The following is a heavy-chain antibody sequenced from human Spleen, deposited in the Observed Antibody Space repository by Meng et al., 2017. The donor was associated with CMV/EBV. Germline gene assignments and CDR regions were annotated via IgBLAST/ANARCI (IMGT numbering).Heavy chain of an antibody. Sequence: ALVKVSCKASGYTFTYYYMHWVRQAPGQGLEWMGMINPTDGITNYAQRFQGRVTVTRDTSTGTVYMELSSLRSEDTAVYYCTRGPYTYSGTPHPDYWGQGTLVTVSS. CDR3: TRGPYTYSGTPHPDY. V-gene: IGHV1-46*01. D-gene: IGHD1-26*01. CDR1: GYTFTYYY. CDR2: INPTDGIT. J-gene: IGHJ4*02.